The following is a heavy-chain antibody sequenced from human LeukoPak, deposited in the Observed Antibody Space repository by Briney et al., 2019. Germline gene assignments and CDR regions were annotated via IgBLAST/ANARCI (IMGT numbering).Heavy chain of an antibody. Sequence: GGSLRLSCAASGFTFTSYGMHWVRQAPGKGLEWVAVIWHDGSIKYYADSVKGRFTISRDNSKNTLYLQMNSLRAEDTAVYYCARAVGPFDFWGPGTIVIVSS. CDR3: ARAVGPFDF. CDR2: IWHDGSIK. V-gene: IGHV3-33*08. J-gene: IGHJ3*01. CDR1: GFTFTSYG.